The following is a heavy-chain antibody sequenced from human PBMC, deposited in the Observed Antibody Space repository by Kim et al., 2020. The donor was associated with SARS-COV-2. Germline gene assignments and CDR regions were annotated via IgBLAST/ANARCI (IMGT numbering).Heavy chain of an antibody. D-gene: IGHD3-10*01. CDR2: SGST. CDR3: ARDLWFPL. J-gene: IGHJ4*02. V-gene: IGHV4-59*01. Sequence: SGSTNYTPSLKSRVTISVDTSKNQCSLKLSSVTAADTAVYYCARDLWFPLWGQGTLVTVSS.